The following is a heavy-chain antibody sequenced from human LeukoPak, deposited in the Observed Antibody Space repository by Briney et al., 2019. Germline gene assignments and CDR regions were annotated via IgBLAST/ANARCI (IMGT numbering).Heavy chain of an antibody. V-gene: IGHV4-38-2*02. CDR1: GYSISNGYY. CDR3: ARSYASSWYWNWFDP. J-gene: IGHJ5*02. CDR2: IYPSGST. D-gene: IGHD6-13*01. Sequence: SETLSLTCTVSGYSISNGYYWGWIRRPPGTGLEWIGSIYPSGSTFYNPSLKSRVTISVDTSKNQFSLRLSFVTAADTAVYYCARSYASSWYWNWFDPWGQGTLVTVSS.